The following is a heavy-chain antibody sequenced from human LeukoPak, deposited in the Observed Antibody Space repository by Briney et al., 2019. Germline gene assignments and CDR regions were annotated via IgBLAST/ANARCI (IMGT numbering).Heavy chain of an antibody. D-gene: IGHD2-15*01. V-gene: IGHV3-23*01. CDR3: AVVVAASGGVGWFDP. Sequence: GGSLRLSCAASGFTFSSYAMSWVRQAPGKGLEGVSAISGSGGSTYYADSVKGRFTISRDNSKDTLYLQMNSLRDEATAVYYCAVVVAASGGVGWFDPWGQGTLVTVSS. J-gene: IGHJ5*02. CDR1: GFTFSSYA. CDR2: ISGSGGST.